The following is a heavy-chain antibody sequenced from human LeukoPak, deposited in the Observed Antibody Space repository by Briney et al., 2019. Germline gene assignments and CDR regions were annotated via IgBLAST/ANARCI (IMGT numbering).Heavy chain of an antibody. CDR1: GGTFSSYA. CDR2: INPNSGGT. CDR3: ARAPRRAFDI. Sequence: ASVKVSCKASGGTFSSYAISWVRQAPGQGLEWMGWINPNSGGTNYAQKFQGRVTMTRDTSISTAHMELSRLRSDDTAVYYCARAPRRAFDIWGQGTMVTVSS. V-gene: IGHV1-2*02. J-gene: IGHJ3*02.